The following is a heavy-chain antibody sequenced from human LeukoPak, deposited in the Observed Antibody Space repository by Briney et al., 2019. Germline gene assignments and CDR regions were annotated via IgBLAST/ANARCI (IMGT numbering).Heavy chain of an antibody. CDR3: ARDGLYRGDLNWKFVGDYYYGMDV. J-gene: IGHJ6*02. Sequence: HAGGSLRLSCAASGFTFSSYAMHWVRQAPGKGLEWVAVISYDGSNKYYADSVKGRFTISRDNSKNTLYLQMNSLRAEDTAVYYCARDGLYRGDLNWKFVGDYYYGMDVWGQGTTVTVSS. D-gene: IGHD1-1*01. CDR1: GFTFSSYA. V-gene: IGHV3-30-3*01. CDR2: ISYDGSNK.